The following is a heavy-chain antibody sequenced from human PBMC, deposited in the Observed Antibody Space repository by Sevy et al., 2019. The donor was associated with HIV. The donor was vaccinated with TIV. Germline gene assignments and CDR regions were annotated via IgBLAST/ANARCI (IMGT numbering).Heavy chain of an antibody. Sequence: ASVKVSCKTSGYTFTGNYIHWVRQAPGQGLEWMGWINTNSGDTGTKYAQKFQGRVTMTSDRSINTVYMDLTRLSPDDTAVYYCAREGYDLWSGYYAPYFDYWGQGTLVTVS. CDR2: INTNSGDTGT. D-gene: IGHD3-3*01. J-gene: IGHJ4*02. CDR3: AREGYDLWSGYYAPYFDY. CDR1: GYTFTGNY. V-gene: IGHV1-2*02.